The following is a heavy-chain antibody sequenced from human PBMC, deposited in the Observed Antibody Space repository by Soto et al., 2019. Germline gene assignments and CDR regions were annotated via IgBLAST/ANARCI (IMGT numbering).Heavy chain of an antibody. J-gene: IGHJ4*02. CDR1: GFTFSSYA. D-gene: IGHD4-17*01. Sequence: GGSMRLSCAASGFTFSSYAMNWVRQAPGKGLEWVSTIRTSVGDTYYAASVKGRFTISRDNSKSTVYLHLNSLRAEETAIYYCAKDPTYDYGYFDSWGQGTLVTVSS. CDR3: AKDPTYDYGYFDS. CDR2: IRTSVGDT. V-gene: IGHV3-23*01.